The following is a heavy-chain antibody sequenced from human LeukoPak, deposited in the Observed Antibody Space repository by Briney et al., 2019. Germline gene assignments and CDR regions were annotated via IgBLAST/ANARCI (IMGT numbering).Heavy chain of an antibody. D-gene: IGHD3-22*01. Sequence: HPGGSLRLSCAASGFTFSSYWMHWVRQVPGKGLVWVLRINSDGSSTSYADSVKGRFTISRDNSKNTLYLQMNSLRAEDTAVYYCAKDPVRDYYDNIPSYYFDYWGQGTLVTVSS. V-gene: IGHV3-74*01. CDR3: AKDPVRDYYDNIPSYYFDY. CDR2: INSDGSST. CDR1: GFTFSSYW. J-gene: IGHJ4*02.